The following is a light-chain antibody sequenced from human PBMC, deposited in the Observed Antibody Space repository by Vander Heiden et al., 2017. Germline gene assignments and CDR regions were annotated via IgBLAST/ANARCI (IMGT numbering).Light chain of an antibody. CDR3: QQSYSTPIT. CDR2: AAS. V-gene: IGKV1-39*01. Sequence: PSSLSASVGARVTITCRESQSISSYFNWYQQPPGTAPKLLIYAASSSQSGAPSRFSGSGSGTDFPIIISRLQPEDFANYYCQQSYSTPITFGQGTRLEIK. J-gene: IGKJ5*01. CDR1: QSISSY.